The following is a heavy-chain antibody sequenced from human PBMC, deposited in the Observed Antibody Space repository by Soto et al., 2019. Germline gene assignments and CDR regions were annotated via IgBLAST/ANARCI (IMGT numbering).Heavy chain of an antibody. V-gene: IGHV3-23*01. J-gene: IGHJ3*02. CDR1: GFTFSNYV. Sequence: EVELFESGGDLVRPGVSLRLSCAASGFTFSNYVMGWVRQAPGKGLEWVAGISGSGVSTYFADYVKVRVTISRDNSKYTLDLQMSTLRVEDTAVYYCGKDRARAVAEPFGTWGQGTMVTVSP. D-gene: IGHD6-19*01. CDR2: ISGSGVST. CDR3: GKDRARAVAEPFGT.